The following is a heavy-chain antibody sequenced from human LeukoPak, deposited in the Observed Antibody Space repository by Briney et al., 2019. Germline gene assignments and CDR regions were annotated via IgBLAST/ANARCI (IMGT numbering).Heavy chain of an antibody. CDR3: AKDYYASGTYYNPPNAFDI. V-gene: IGHV3-30*18. CDR1: GFTFSSYG. Sequence: GGSLRLSCAASGFTFSSYGMHWVRQAPGKGLEWVAVMSYDGSNKYYADSVKGRFTISRDNSRNTLYLQMNSLRAEDTAVYYCAKDYYASGTYYNPPNAFDIWGQGTMVTVSS. CDR2: MSYDGSNK. J-gene: IGHJ3*02. D-gene: IGHD3-10*01.